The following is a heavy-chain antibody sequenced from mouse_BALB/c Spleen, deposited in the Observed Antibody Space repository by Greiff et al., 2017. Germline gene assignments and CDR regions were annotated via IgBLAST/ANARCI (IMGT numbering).Heavy chain of an antibody. CDR2: INPSSGYT. J-gene: IGHJ1*01. Sequence: VQLVESGAELARPGASVKMSCKASGYTFTSYTMHWVKQRPGQGLEWIGYINPSSGYTNYNQKFKDKATLTADKSSSTAYMQLSSLTSEDSAVYYCARYDYDWYFDVWGAGTTVTVSS. CDR1: GYTFTSYT. V-gene: IGHV1-4*01. CDR3: ARYDYDWYFDV. D-gene: IGHD2-4*01.